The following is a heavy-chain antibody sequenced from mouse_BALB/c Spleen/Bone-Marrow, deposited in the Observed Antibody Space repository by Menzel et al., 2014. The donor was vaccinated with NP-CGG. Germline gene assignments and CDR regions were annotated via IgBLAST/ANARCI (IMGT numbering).Heavy chain of an antibody. J-gene: IGHJ2*01. CDR3: ARSYNSFDF. Sequence: EVQLQQSGPELEKPGASVKISCKASGYSFTGYNMNWVKQYNGQSLEWIGNVDPYYGATTYNQKFKGKATLTVVKSSSTAYMQLERLTSEDSAVYYCARSYNSFDFWGQGTTLTVSS. CDR2: VDPYYGAT. V-gene: IGHV1-39*01. CDR1: GYSFTGYN.